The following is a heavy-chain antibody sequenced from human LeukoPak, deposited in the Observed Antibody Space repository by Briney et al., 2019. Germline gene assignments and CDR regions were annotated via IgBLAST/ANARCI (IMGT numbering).Heavy chain of an antibody. J-gene: IGHJ4*02. V-gene: IGHV4-59*08. CDR2: IYYSGST. Sequence: PSETLSLTCTVSGGPISSYYWSWIRQPPGKGLEWIGYIYYSGSTNYNPSLKSRVTISVDTSKNQFSLKLSSVTAADTAVYYCASLLADTAMVFDYWGRGTLVTVSS. D-gene: IGHD5-18*01. CDR1: GGPISSYY. CDR3: ASLLADTAMVFDY.